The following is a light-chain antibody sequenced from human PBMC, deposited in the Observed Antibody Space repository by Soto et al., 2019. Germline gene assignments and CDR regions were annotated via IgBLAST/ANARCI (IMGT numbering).Light chain of an antibody. CDR2: DVV. Sequence: QSVLTQPASVSGSLGQSLTISCTGTSSDIGGYNYVSWYQQHPGKAPKLMLYDVVARPSGVSSRFSGSKSGNTASLTISGLQAEDEADYYCSSYISTSTLVFGTGTNVTVL. CDR1: SSDIGGYNY. J-gene: IGLJ1*01. CDR3: SSYISTSTLV. V-gene: IGLV2-14*01.